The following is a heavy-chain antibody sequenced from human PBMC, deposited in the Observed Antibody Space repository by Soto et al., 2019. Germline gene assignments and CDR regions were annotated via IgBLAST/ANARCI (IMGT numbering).Heavy chain of an antibody. J-gene: IGHJ5*02. D-gene: IGHD2-15*01. CDR1: GFSLSSHS. CDR3: TLGLLGGTDA. V-gene: IGHV3-48*01. Sequence: EVQLVESGGGLVQPGGSLRLSCAASGFSLSSHSVNWVRQAPGKGLEWASYISRGGSETFYTDSVNGRFPISRDDAKNSLYLQMNSLRVEDTAVYYCTLGLLGGTDAWGQGTLVTVSS. CDR2: ISRGGSET.